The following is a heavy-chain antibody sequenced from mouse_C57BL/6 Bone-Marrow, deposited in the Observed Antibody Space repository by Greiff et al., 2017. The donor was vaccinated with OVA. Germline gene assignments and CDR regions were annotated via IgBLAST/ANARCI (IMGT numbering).Heavy chain of an antibody. V-gene: IGHV1-54*01. CDR1: GYAFTNYL. CDR2: INPGSGGT. D-gene: IGHD2-5*01. J-gene: IGHJ3*01. Sequence: VHLVESGAELVRPGTSVKVSCKASGYAFTNYLIEWVKQRPGQGLEWIGVINPGSGGTNYNEKFKGKATLTADKSSSTAYMQLSSLTSEDSAVYFCARAYYSNYAWFAYWGQGTLVTVSA. CDR3: ARAYYSNYAWFAY.